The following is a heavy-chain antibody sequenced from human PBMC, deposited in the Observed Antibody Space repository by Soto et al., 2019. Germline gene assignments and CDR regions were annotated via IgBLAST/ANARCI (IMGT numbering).Heavy chain of an antibody. CDR2: IYYSGSS. J-gene: IGHJ4*02. CDR1: GGSISTYY. Sequence: QVQLQESGPGLVKPSETLSLTCTVSGGSISTYYWSWIRQPPGKGLEWIGYIYYSGSSNYNPSLKSRVTLSVDTSKNQFSLNLTSVTAADTAVYYCARSWGSRDGYNRHYFDYWGQGTLVTVSS. V-gene: IGHV4-59*01. CDR3: ARSWGSRDGYNRHYFDY. D-gene: IGHD1-1*01.